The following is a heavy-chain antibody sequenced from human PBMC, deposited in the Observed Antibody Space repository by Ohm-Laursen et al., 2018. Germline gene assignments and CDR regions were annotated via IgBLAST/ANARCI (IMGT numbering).Heavy chain of an antibody. Sequence: GASVKVSCKASGGTFSSYAISWVRQAPGQGLEWMGGIIPIFGTANYAQKFQGRVTITADESTSTAYMELSSLRSEDTAVYYCARGQAVRGVITRRTGYRFDPWGQGTLVTVSS. CDR2: IIPIFGTA. D-gene: IGHD3-10*01. V-gene: IGHV1-69*13. J-gene: IGHJ5*02. CDR1: GGTFSSYA. CDR3: ARGQAVRGVITRRTGYRFDP.